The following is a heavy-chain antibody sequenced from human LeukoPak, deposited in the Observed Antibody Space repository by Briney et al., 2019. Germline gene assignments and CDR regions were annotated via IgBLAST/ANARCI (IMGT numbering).Heavy chain of an antibody. J-gene: IGHJ4*02. Sequence: SETLSLTCAVYGGSFSGYYWSWIRQPPGKGLEWIGEINHSGSTNYNPSLKSRVTISVDTSKNQFSLKLSSVTAADTAVYYCARTYYYGSGSYYNPRGYFDYWGQGTPVTVSS. CDR1: GGSFSGYY. V-gene: IGHV4-34*01. D-gene: IGHD3-10*01. CDR2: INHSGST. CDR3: ARTYYYGSGSYYNPRGYFDY.